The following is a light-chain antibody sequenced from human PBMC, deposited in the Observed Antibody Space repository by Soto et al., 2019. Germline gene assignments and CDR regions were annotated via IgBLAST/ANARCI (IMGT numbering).Light chain of an antibody. CDR3: AAWDDSLNGLV. Sequence: QSVLTQPPSASGTPGQRVTISCSGSSSNIGSNTVNLYQQRPGTAPKLPIYNNNQRPSGVPDRFSGSKSGTSASLAISGLQSEDEADYYCAAWDDSLNGLVFGTGTKLTVL. J-gene: IGLJ1*01. CDR1: SSNIGSNT. V-gene: IGLV1-44*01. CDR2: NNN.